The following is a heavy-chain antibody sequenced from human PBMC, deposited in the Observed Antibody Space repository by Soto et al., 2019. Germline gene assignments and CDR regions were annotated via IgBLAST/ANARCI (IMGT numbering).Heavy chain of an antibody. J-gene: IGHJ6*03. V-gene: IGHV3-64*01. CDR3: ARCARPDFYYMDG. CDR1: GFTLSGYA. Sequence: EVQLAESGGGLAQPGGSLRLSCAASGFTLSGYAMDWVRQAPGKGLEYVSGISSNGVATYYANSVQGRFTISRDNSKNTVSLQMGSLRPEDMAVYYCARCARPDFYYMDGWGKGTTVTVSS. D-gene: IGHD6-6*01. CDR2: ISSNGVAT.